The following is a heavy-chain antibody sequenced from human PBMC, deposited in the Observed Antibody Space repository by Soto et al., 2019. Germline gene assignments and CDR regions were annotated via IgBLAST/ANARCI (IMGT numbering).Heavy chain of an antibody. CDR2: IYYSGST. D-gene: IGHD1-26*01. CDR1: GGSISSYY. CDR3: ARHAGAYYYYYMDV. V-gene: IGHV4-59*08. Sequence: QVQLQESGPGLVKPSETLSLSCTVSGGSISSYYWSWIRQPPGKGLEWIGYIYYSGSTNYNPSLTSRGAISVDTSKNQFYLKLSSVTAADTAVYYCARHAGAYYYYYMDVWGKGTTVTVSS. J-gene: IGHJ6*03.